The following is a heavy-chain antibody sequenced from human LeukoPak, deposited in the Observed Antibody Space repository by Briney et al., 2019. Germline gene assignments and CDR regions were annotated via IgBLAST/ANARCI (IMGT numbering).Heavy chain of an antibody. CDR1: GFAFSTYG. V-gene: IGHV3-30*02. CDR3: VKDWGVLPDYSADGFDI. J-gene: IGHJ3*02. D-gene: IGHD4-11*01. Sequence: PGGSLRLSCAATGFAFSTYGMHWVRLAPGKGLECVAFIRHVGSNEYYADSVRGRFAISRDNSQNTLHLQMNILRVEDTAVYYCVKDWGVLPDYSADGFDIWRPGTVVTVSS. CDR2: IRHVGSNE.